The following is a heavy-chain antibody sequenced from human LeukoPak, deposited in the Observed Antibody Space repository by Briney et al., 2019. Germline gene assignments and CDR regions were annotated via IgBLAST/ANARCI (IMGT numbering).Heavy chain of an antibody. CDR1: GYTLTTYY. D-gene: IGHD6-19*01. Sequence: ASVKVSYKASGYTLTTYYVHWVRQAPGQGLEWMGIINPGDGSTSYAQKFQGRVTMTRDTSTSTVYMELSSLRSEDTAVYYCARRIAVASFNFYGLDVWGQGTTVTVSS. CDR3: ARRIAVASFNFYGLDV. CDR2: INPGDGST. V-gene: IGHV1-46*01. J-gene: IGHJ6*02.